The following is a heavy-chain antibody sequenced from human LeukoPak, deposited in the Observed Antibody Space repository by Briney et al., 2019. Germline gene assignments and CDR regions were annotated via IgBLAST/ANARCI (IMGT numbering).Heavy chain of an antibody. J-gene: IGHJ4*02. CDR1: GFIFDDYA. CDR2: ISWNSGSI. Sequence: GGSPRLSCAASGFIFDDYAMHWVRQVPEKGLEWVSGISWNSGSIGYADSVKGRFTISRDNAKNSLYLQMNSLRAEDTAFYYCARATSGYPGRGFDYWGQGTLVTVSS. V-gene: IGHV3-9*01. CDR3: ARATSGYPGRGFDY. D-gene: IGHD3-22*01.